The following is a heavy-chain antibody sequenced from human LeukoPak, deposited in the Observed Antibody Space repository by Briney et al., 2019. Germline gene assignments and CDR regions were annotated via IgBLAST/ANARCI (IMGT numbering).Heavy chain of an antibody. CDR3: ARDRAYDSGGYLPYDY. CDR1: GYTFTSYY. D-gene: IGHD3-22*01. V-gene: IGHV1-46*01. CDR2: INPSGGST. J-gene: IGHJ4*02. Sequence: ASVKASCKASGYTFTSYYMHWVRQAPGQGLEWMGIINPSGGSTSYAQKFLGRVTMTRDTSTSTVYMELSSLRSEDTAVYYCARDRAYDSGGYLPYDYWGQGTLVTVSS.